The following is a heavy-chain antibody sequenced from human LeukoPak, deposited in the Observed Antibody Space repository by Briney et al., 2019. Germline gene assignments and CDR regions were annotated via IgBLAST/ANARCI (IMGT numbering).Heavy chain of an antibody. D-gene: IGHD2-15*01. Sequence: ASVKVSCKASGYTFTSYGISWLRQAPRQGLEWMGWISAYNGNTNYAQKLQGRVSMTTDTSTTTAHMELRSLRSDDTAVYYCAREMWPAVVVVAATVSAFDYWGQGTLVTVSS. CDR1: GYTFTSYG. J-gene: IGHJ4*02. CDR2: ISAYNGNT. V-gene: IGHV1-18*01. CDR3: AREMWPAVVVVAATVSAFDY.